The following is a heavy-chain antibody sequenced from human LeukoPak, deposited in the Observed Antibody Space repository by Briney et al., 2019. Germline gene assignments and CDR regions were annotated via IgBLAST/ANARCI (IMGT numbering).Heavy chain of an antibody. CDR1: GGFISPYY. CDR3: ARVGDWNDLVY. CDR2: IHYSGTTT. J-gene: IGHJ4*02. V-gene: IGHV4-59*01. D-gene: IGHD1-1*01. Sequence: PSETLSLTCTVSGGFISPYYWSWIRQTPGKGLEWIGYIHYSGTTTNYYPSLKSRVTISVDTSKNQFSQKLSSVTAADTAVYYCARVGDWNDLVYWGQGTLVTVSS.